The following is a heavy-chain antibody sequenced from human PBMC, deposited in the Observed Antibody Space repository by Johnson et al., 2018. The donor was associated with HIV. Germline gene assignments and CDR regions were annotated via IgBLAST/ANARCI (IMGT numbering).Heavy chain of an antibody. D-gene: IGHD6-6*01. CDR3: AKVLAGIAARPLTFDAFDI. CDR1: GFTFSDYY. V-gene: IGHV3-11*01. CDR2: ISSSGSII. J-gene: IGHJ3*02. Sequence: QMLLVESGGGLVKPGGSLRLSCAASGFTFSDYYMSWIRQAPGKGLEWVSYISSSGSIIYYADSVKGRFTISRDNAKNSLYLQMNSLRAEDTAVYYCAKVLAGIAARPLTFDAFDIWGQGTMVTVSS.